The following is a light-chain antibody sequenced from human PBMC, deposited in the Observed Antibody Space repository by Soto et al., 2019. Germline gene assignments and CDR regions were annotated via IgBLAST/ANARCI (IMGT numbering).Light chain of an antibody. J-gene: IGKJ2*01. Sequence: EIVLTQSPGTLSLSPGERATLSCRASQSVSSSYLAWYQQKPGQAPRLLIYGASSRATGIPDRFSGSGSGTDFTLPISRLEPEDFAVSYSQQYGSSPLYTFGQGTKLQIK. CDR1: QSVSSSY. V-gene: IGKV3-20*01. CDR3: QQYGSSPLYT. CDR2: GAS.